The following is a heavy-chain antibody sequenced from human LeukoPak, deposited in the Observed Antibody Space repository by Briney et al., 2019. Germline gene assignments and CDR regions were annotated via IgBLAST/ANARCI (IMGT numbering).Heavy chain of an antibody. D-gene: IGHD3-10*01. V-gene: IGHV1-8*03. Sequence: GASVKVSCKASGYTFTGYYMHWVRQAPGQGLEWMGWMNPNSGNTGYAQKFQGRVTITRNTSISTAYMELSSLRSEDTAVYYCARTDARRRYYYGSGSYYRSFDYWGQGTLVTVSS. J-gene: IGHJ4*02. CDR2: MNPNSGNT. CDR3: ARTDARRRYYYGSGSYYRSFDY. CDR1: GYTFTGYY.